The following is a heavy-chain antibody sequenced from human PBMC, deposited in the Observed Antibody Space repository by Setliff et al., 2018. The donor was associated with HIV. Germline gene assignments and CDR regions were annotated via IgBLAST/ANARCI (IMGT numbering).Heavy chain of an antibody. J-gene: IGHJ4*02. CDR2: INEDGSEK. CDR3: ARVVATSDY. D-gene: IGHD5-12*01. Sequence: TGGSLRLSCAASGFTLRSYWLSWVRQAPGKGLEWVASINEDGSEKNYVDSVKGRFTISRDNAKNSLFLQVNSLRAEDTAVYYCARVVATSDYWGQGTLVTVS. CDR1: GFTLRSYW. V-gene: IGHV3-7*01.